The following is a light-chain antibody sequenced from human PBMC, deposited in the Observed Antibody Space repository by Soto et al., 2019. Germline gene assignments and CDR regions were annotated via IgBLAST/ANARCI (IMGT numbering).Light chain of an antibody. CDR1: QRVSSN. Sequence: EIVMTQSPATLSVSPGERATLSCRASQRVSSNLAWYQQKPGQAPRLLIYGASTRATGIPARFSGSGSGTEFTLTISSLQSEDFAVYYCHQYNNWLSITFGPGTKVDIK. CDR2: GAS. CDR3: HQYNNWLSIT. V-gene: IGKV3-15*01. J-gene: IGKJ3*01.